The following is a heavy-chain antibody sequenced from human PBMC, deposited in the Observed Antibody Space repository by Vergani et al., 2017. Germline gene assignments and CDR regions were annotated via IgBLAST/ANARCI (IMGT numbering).Heavy chain of an antibody. J-gene: IGHJ5*02. Sequence: EVQLLESGGGLVQPGGSLRLSCAASGFTFSSYAMSWVRQAPGKGLEWVSGISGSGGSTYYADSVKGQLTISRDNSKNTLYLQRNSRRDEDTAVYYCAKERGGXEKGVAAAGSWFDRWGQGTLVTVSS. D-gene: IGHD6-13*01. CDR2: ISGSGGST. V-gene: IGHV3-23*01. CDR3: AKERGGXEKGVAAAGSWFDR. CDR1: GFTFSSYA.